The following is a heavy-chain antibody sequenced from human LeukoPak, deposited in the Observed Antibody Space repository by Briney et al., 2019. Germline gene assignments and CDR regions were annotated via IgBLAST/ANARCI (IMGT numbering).Heavy chain of an antibody. CDR1: GFTFSSYE. J-gene: IGHJ4*02. D-gene: IGHD1-26*01. Sequence: GGSLRLSCAASGFTFSSYEMNWVRQAPGKGLEWVSYISSSGSTIYYADSVKGRFTISRDNAKNSLYLQMNSLRAEDTAVYYCARLYYHFDYWGQGTLVTVSS. CDR2: ISSSGSTI. CDR3: ARLYYHFDY. V-gene: IGHV3-48*03.